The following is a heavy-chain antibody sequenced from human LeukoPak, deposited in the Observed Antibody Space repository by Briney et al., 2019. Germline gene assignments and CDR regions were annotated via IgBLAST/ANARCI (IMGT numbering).Heavy chain of an antibody. CDR1: GYTFTSYY. CDR3: ARWHYNDSSGYYSYYFDY. D-gene: IGHD3-22*01. Sequence: ASVKVSCKASGYTFTSYYMHWVRQAPGQGLEWMGIINPSGGSTSYAQKFQGRVTMTRDTSTSTVYMELSSLRSEDTAVYYCARWHYNDSSGYYSYYFDYWGQGTLVTVSS. V-gene: IGHV1-46*01. CDR2: INPSGGST. J-gene: IGHJ4*02.